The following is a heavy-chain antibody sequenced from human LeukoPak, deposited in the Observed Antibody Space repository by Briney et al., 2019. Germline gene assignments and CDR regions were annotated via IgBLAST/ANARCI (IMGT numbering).Heavy chain of an antibody. D-gene: IGHD1-14*01. J-gene: IGHJ4*02. Sequence: KPGGSLRLSCAASGFTFSSYAISWVRQAPGQGLEWMGRIIPIFGTANYAQKFQGRVTITTDESTSTAYMELSSLRSEDTAVYYCARDLFGFEPYYFDYWGQGTLVTVSS. CDR1: GFTFSSYA. CDR2: IIPIFGTA. V-gene: IGHV1-69*05. CDR3: ARDLFGFEPYYFDY.